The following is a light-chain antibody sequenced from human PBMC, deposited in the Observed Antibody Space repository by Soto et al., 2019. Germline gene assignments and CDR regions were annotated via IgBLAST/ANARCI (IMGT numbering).Light chain of an antibody. J-gene: IGLJ1*01. CDR3: NSDTNTGARI. CDR1: SSDVGANDF. Sequence: QSALTQPASVSGSPGQSITISCTGTSSDVGANDFVSWYQQLPGKAPKVMIYEVSNRPSGVSNRFSGSKAGNTAFLTISGLQTEDEADYYGNSDTNTGARIFGTGTKLTVL. CDR2: EVS. V-gene: IGLV2-14*01.